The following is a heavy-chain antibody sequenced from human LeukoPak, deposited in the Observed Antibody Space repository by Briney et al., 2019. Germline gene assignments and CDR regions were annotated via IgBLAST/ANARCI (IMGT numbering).Heavy chain of an antibody. D-gene: IGHD3-22*01. CDR3: ARGDSSGEKASDAFDI. V-gene: IGHV1-2*02. CDR2: INPNSGGT. Sequence: ASVKVSCKASGYTFTGYYMHWVRQAPGQGLEWMGWINPNSGGTNYAQKFQGRVTMTRDTSISTAYMELSRLRSDDTAVYYCARGDSSGEKASDAFDIGGQGTMVTVSS. J-gene: IGHJ3*02. CDR1: GYTFTGYY.